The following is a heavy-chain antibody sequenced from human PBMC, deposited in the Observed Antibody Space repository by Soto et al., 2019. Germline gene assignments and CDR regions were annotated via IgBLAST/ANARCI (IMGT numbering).Heavy chain of an antibody. CDR2: IQDSGRT. D-gene: IGHD3-3*01. J-gene: IGHJ5*02. Sequence: QQQQESGSGLVTPSDTLSLTCAVSGASIDGYSWSWIRQSPGKRQAWIAYIQDSGRTNYNPSLMSRVFMSLEKSTNQFSLDLTSVTAAGTAIYCCARRVARAGTSWFDPWGQGTLVTVSS. CDR1: GASIDGYS. CDR3: ARRVARAGTSWFDP. V-gene: IGHV4-30-2*06.